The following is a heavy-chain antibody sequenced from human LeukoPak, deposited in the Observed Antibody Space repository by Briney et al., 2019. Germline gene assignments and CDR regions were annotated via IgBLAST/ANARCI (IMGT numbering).Heavy chain of an antibody. CDR1: GYTFTGYY. J-gene: IGHJ6*03. D-gene: IGHD3-10*01. CDR3: ARGLVTMVRGAPHYYYYMDV. V-gene: IGHV1-2*02. CDR2: INPNSGGT. Sequence: ASVKVSCKASGYTFTGYYMHWVRQAPGQGLEWMGWINPNSGGTNYAQKFQGRVTMTRDTSISTAYMELSRLRSDDTAVYYCARGLVTMVRGAPHYYYYMDVWGKGTTVTISS.